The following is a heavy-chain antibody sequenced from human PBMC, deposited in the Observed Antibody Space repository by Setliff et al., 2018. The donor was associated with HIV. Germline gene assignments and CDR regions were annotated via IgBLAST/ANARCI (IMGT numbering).Heavy chain of an antibody. Sequence: SETLSLTCTVSGSSISGHFWTWIRQPPGKGLEWIGYIYTTGTAYYKPSLRSRVTISVDTSMNQFSLNLNSVTAADTAVYYCARAGDCTEASCPKARFDPWGPGILVTVSS. CDR1: GSSISGHF. CDR3: ARAGDCTEASCPKARFDP. D-gene: IGHD2-8*02. V-gene: IGHV4-4*08. J-gene: IGHJ5*02. CDR2: IYTTGTA.